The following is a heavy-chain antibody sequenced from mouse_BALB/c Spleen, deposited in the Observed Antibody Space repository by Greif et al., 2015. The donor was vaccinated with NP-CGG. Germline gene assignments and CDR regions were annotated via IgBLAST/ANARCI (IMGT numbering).Heavy chain of an antibody. CDR3: ARGTTVVAPYYAMDY. Sequence: VQLQQSGPELVKPGASVKMSCKASGYTFTSYVMHWVKQKPGQGLEWIGYINPYNDGTKYNEKFKGKATLTSDKSSSTAYMELSSLTSEDSEVYYCARGTTVVAPYYAMDYWGQGTSVTVSS. CDR1: GYTFTSYV. J-gene: IGHJ4*01. CDR2: INPYNDGT. V-gene: IGHV1-14*01. D-gene: IGHD1-1*01.